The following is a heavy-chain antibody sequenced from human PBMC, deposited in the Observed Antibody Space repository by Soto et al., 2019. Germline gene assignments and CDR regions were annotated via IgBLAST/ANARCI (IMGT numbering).Heavy chain of an antibody. CDR1: GFTFSSYG. Sequence: SLRLSCAASGFTFSSYGMHWVRQAPGKGLEWVAVISYDGSNKYYADSVKGRFTISRDNSKNTVYLQMSSLRGEDTAVYYCAKDRAXQRRIAAWLAYYFDYSGQGTLVTVSS. J-gene: IGHJ4*02. V-gene: IGHV3-30*18. CDR3: AKDRAXQRRIAAWLAYYFDY. CDR2: ISYDGSNK. D-gene: IGHD6-13*01.